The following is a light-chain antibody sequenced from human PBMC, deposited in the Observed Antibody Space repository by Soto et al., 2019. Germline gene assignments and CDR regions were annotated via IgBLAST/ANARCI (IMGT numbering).Light chain of an antibody. J-gene: IGKJ1*01. Sequence: IQMTQSPSSLSASVGDRVTITCRARQGIRSELGWYQQHPGKAPNLLIYTASTLQSGVPSRFSGSGSGTEFTLIISGLQPDDSATYYCQQYTNTNNPWMFGQGTKVDI. V-gene: IGKV1-17*01. CDR1: QGIRSE. CDR2: TAS. CDR3: QQYTNTNNPWM.